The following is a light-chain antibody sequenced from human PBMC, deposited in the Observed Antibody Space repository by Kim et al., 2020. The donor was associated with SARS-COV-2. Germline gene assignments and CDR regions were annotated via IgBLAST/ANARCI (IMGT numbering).Light chain of an antibody. J-gene: IGKJ5*01. V-gene: IGKV3-15*01. CDR1: QSISTN. CDR2: GAS. CDR3: QQYAYWRA. Sequence: EIVMTQSPTLSLSPGERATLSCRASQSISTNLAWFQQKPGQAPRVLIYGASARATGIPARFSGSGSGTEFTLTISNLQSEDFAVYYCQQYAYWRAFGQGTRLEIK.